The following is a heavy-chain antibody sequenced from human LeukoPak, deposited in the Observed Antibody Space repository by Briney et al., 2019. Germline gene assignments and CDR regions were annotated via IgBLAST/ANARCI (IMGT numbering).Heavy chain of an antibody. CDR1: VGSFSDYY. CDR3: ARLVSQTEPRFDL. V-gene: IGHV4-34*01. D-gene: IGHD6-13*01. CDR2: INHSGST. Sequence: SETLSLTCAVYVGSFSDYYWSWILQPPGKGLEWIGEINHSGSTNYNPSLKSRVTISVDTSKNQFSLKLRSVTAADTGVYYCARLVSQTEPRFDLWGQGTLLTVSS. J-gene: IGHJ5*02.